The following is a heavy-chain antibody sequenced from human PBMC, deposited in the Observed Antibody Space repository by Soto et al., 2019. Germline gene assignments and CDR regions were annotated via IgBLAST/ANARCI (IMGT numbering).Heavy chain of an antibody. J-gene: IGHJ4*02. CDR3: ARGIAARAVDY. CDR2: ISGSGDTT. V-gene: IGHV3-23*01. D-gene: IGHD6-6*01. Sequence: GGSLRLSCAASGFTFNTYAMSWVRQAPGKGLEWVSIISGSGDTTFYADSVKGRFTISRDNSKNTLYLQMNSLRAEDTAVYYCARGIAARAVDYWGQGTLVTVSS. CDR1: GFTFNTYA.